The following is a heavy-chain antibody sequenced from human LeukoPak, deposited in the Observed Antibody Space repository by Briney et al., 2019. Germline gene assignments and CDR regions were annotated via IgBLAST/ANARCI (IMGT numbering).Heavy chain of an antibody. D-gene: IGHD3-3*01. J-gene: IGHJ5*02. CDR2: IYYSGST. CDR3: ARGRITIFGVVTSNWFDP. Sequence: SETLSLTCTVSGGSISSYYWSWIRQPPVKGLEWIGYIYYSGSTNYNPSLKSRVTISVDTSKNQFSLKLSSVTAADTAVYYCARGRITIFGVVTSNWFDPWGQGTLVTVSS. CDR1: GGSISSYY. V-gene: IGHV4-59*01.